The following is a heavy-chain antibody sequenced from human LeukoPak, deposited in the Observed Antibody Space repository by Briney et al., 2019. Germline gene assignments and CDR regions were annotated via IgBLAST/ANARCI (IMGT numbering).Heavy chain of an antibody. CDR2: IYYSGST. V-gene: IGHV4-59*01. CDR1: GGSISSYY. CDR3: ARVDYYYYYMDV. Sequence: PSETLSPTCTVSGGSISSYYWSWIRQPPGKGLEWIGYIYYSGSTNYNPSLKSRVTISVDTSKNQFSLKLSSVTAADTAVYYCARVDYYYYYMDVWGKGTTVTVSS. J-gene: IGHJ6*03.